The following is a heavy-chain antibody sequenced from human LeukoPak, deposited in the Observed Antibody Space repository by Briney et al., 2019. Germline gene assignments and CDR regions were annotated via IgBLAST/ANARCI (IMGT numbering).Heavy chain of an antibody. J-gene: IGHJ4*02. D-gene: IGHD1-26*01. CDR1: GYTFTSYG. Sequence: ASVKVSCKASGYTFTSYGISWVRQAPGQGLEWMGRIILILGIANYAQKFQGRVTITADKSTSTAYMELSSLRSEDTAVYYCARAQTVGATRGPFDYWGQGTLVTVSS. CDR2: IILILGIA. V-gene: IGHV1-69*04. CDR3: ARAQTVGATRGPFDY.